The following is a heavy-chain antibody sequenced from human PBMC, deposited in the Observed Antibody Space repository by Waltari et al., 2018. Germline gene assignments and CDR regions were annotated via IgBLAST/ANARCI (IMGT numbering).Heavy chain of an antibody. Sequence: QVQLQESGRGRVKPSETLSLTCPVSGGPISSYYWSWIRQPPGKGLEWLGYIYYSGSTNYNPSLKSRVTISVDTSKIQFSLKLSSVTAADTAVYYCARNWLEDYYYYYYMDVWGKGTTVTVSS. J-gene: IGHJ6*03. D-gene: IGHD5-12*01. CDR1: GGPISSYY. CDR2: IYYSGST. CDR3: ARNWLEDYYYYYYMDV. V-gene: IGHV4-59*01.